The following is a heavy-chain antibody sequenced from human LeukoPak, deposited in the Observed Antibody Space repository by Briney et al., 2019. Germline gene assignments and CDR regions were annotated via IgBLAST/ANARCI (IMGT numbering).Heavy chain of an antibody. V-gene: IGHV3-23*01. CDR1: GFTFSSYA. Sequence: GGSLRLSCAAPGFTFSSYAMTWVRQAPGKGLEWVSSIRDSGDSTYYTDSVKGRFTISRDNSKSTLYLQMNLLRADDTALYYCARVRGYSYANEYHFEYWDQGTLVTVSS. CDR3: ARVRGYSYANEYHFEY. CDR2: IRDSGDST. D-gene: IGHD5-18*01. J-gene: IGHJ4*02.